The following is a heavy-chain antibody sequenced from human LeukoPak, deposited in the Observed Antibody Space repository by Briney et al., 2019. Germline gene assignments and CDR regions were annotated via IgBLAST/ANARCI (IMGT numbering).Heavy chain of an antibody. V-gene: IGHV4-59*08. D-gene: IGHD1-26*01. Sequence: SETLSLTCTISTGSSTSYYWNWIRQPPGKGLEWIGYIHYSGSTNYNPSLRSRATVSLDMSKNQVSMKLSSVTAADTAVYYCARRVSGGYPDYFDYCDQGTLVTVSS. CDR2: IHYSGST. CDR3: ARRVSGGYPDYFDY. J-gene: IGHJ4*02. CDR1: TGSSTSYY.